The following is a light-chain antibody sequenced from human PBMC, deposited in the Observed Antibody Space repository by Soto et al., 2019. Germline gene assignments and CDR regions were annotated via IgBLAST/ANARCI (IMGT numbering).Light chain of an antibody. J-gene: IGKJ2*01. V-gene: IGKV3-20*01. Sequence: EIVLTQSPGTLSLSPGERATLSCRASQSVSSSYLAWYQQKPGQAPRLLIYGASSRATGIPDRFSGSGSGTDFTLTNSRLEPEDFAVYYCQQYRSSPLYTFGQGTKLEIK. CDR2: GAS. CDR1: QSVSSSY. CDR3: QQYRSSPLYT.